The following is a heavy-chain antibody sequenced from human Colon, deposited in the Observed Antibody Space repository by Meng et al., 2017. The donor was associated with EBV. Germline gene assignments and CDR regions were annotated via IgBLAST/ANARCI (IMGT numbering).Heavy chain of an antibody. V-gene: IGHV4-59*03. J-gene: IGHJ4*02. CDR2: IYYTGST. CDR1: GGSISCYY. CDR3: AQYIRVAGTYYLDH. D-gene: IGHD2/OR15-2a*01. Sequence: QVQRQESGPGLVKPSEPLSLTCIVSGGSISCYYWSWIRQSPGMELEWIGYIYYTGSTNYSPSLERRATFSVDTSKNQFSLRLTSVTAADTAKYYCAQYIRVAGTYYLDHWGPGILVTVSS.